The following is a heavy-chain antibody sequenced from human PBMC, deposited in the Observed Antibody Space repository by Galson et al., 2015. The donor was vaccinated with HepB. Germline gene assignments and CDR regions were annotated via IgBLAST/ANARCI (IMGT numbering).Heavy chain of an antibody. CDR2: INHSGST. D-gene: IGHD2-15*01. CDR3: AMGVVVVAATLDY. J-gene: IGHJ4*02. V-gene: IGHV4-34*01. CDR1: GGSFSGYY. Sequence: SETLSLTCAVYGGSFSGYYWSWIRQPPGKGLEWIGEINHSGSTNYNPSLKSRVTISVDTSKNQFSLKLSSVTAADTAVYYCAMGVVVVAATLDYWGQGTLVTVSS.